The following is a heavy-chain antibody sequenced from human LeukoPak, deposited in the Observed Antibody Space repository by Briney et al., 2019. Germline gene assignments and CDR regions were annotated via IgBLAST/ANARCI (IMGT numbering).Heavy chain of an antibody. D-gene: IGHD2-2*02. CDR1: GFTFSTYW. V-gene: IGHV3-7*01. J-gene: IGHJ4*02. CDR2: MKRDGNEV. Sequence: QPGGSLRLSCAASGFTFSTYWMTWVRQAPGKGLEWVANMKRDGNEVYYANSVKGHFTISRDNAKNSLYLQMNSLRAEDTAVYYCARYTEYYFDYWGQGTLVTVSS. CDR3: ARYTEYYFDY.